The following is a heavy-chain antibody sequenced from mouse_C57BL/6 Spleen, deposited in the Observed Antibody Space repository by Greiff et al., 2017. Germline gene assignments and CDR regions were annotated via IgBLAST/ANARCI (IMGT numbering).Heavy chain of an antibody. CDR2: IWSGGST. CDR1: GFSLTSYG. D-gene: IGHD2-5*01. CDR3: ARWAYYSNSRAMDY. Sequence: VKLKQSGPGLVQPSQSLSITCTVSGFSLTSYGVHWVRQSPGKGLEWLGVIWSGGSTDYNAAFISRLSISKDNSKSQVFFKMNSLQADDTAIYYCARWAYYSNSRAMDYWGQGTSVTVSS. J-gene: IGHJ4*01. V-gene: IGHV2-2*01.